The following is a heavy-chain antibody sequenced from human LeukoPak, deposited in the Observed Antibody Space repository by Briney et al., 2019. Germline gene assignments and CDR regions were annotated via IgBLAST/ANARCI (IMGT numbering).Heavy chain of an antibody. D-gene: IGHD3-22*01. V-gene: IGHV3-7*01. CDR3: ARVFDYDSSGYYYDPHFDY. Sequence: GGSLRLSCAASGFTFSSYWMSWVRQAPGKGLEWVANIKQDGSEKYYVDSVKGRFTISRDNAKNSLYLQMNSLRAEDTAVYYCARVFDYDSSGYYYDPHFDYGGHGTLVTVSS. CDR2: IKQDGSEK. J-gene: IGHJ4*01. CDR1: GFTFSSYW.